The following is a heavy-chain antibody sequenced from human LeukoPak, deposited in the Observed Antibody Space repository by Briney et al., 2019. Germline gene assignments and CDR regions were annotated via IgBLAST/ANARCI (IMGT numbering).Heavy chain of an antibody. CDR1: GFTFGGYT. J-gene: IGHJ4*02. Sequence: PGGSLRLSCAASGFTFGGYTMSWVRQAPGKGLQWVSTITRGGDYMYYADPVKGRFTISRDDSKNSLYLHMNSLRAEDTAVYYCARVSIFGVVIANDYWGQGTVVTVSS. D-gene: IGHD3-16*02. CDR3: ARVSIFGVVIANDY. CDR2: ITRGGDYM. V-gene: IGHV3-21*01.